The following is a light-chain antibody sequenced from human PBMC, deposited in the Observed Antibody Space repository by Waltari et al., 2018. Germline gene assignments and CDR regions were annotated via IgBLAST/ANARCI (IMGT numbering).Light chain of an antibody. V-gene: IGLV2-23*02. CDR3: YSFAGYTTFYV. Sequence: QSALTQPASVSGSPGQSIAISCTGTSSDVGAYNYVSWYQQHPGKAAKVIIYDVSKRPSGISSSFSGSKSDNTASLTISGLQAEDEADYFCYSFAGYTTFYVFGSGTKVTVL. CDR2: DVS. J-gene: IGLJ1*01. CDR1: SSDVGAYNY.